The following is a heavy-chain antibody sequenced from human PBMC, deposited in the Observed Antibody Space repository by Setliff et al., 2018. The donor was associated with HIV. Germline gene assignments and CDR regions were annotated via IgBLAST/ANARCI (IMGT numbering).Heavy chain of an antibody. V-gene: IGHV3-11*04. CDR2: ISSSGTTT. J-gene: IGHJ4*02. Sequence: GGSLRLSCAGSDSGASGFIFSDYFMTWVRQAPGKGLEWLCYISSSGTTTYYGDSVKGRFTISRDNAKNSVHLQMNSLRVEDTAVYFCAAQGVLWGQGTQVTVSS. CDR1: GFIFSDYF. CDR3: AAQGVL.